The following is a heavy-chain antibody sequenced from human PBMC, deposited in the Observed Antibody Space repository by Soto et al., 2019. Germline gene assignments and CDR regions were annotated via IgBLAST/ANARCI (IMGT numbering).Heavy chain of an antibody. V-gene: IGHV3-23*01. CDR1: GFTFSSYA. CDR3: AKAGAYYDSSDYYYF. CDR2: ISGSGGST. Sequence: PGGSLRLSCAASGFTFSSYAMSWVRQAPGKGLEWVSAISGSGGSTYYADSVKGRFTISRDNSKNTLYLQMNSLRAEDTAVYYCAKAGAYYDSSDYYYFWGQGTLVTVSS. J-gene: IGHJ4*02. D-gene: IGHD3-22*01.